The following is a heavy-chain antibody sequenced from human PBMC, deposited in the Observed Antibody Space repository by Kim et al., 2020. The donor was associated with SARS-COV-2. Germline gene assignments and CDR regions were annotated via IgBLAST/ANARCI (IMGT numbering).Heavy chain of an antibody. J-gene: IGHJ6*02. CDR3: ATRIDGPHYYYGMDV. D-gene: IGHD3-22*01. Sequence: ASVKVSCKASGYTFTSYYMHWVRQAPGQGLEWMGIINPSGGSTSYAQKFQGRVTMTRDTSTSTVYMELSSLRSEDTAVYYCATRIDGPHYYYGMDVWGQGTTVTVSS. V-gene: IGHV1-46*01. CDR1: GYTFTSYY. CDR2: INPSGGST.